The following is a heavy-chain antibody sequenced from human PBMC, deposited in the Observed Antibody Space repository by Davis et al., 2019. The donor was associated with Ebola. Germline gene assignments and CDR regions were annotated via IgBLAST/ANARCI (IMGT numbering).Heavy chain of an antibody. D-gene: IGHD1-7*01. CDR3: ARGGNYRPYYFGN. J-gene: IGHJ4*02. CDR2: INHSGST. Sequence: PSETLSPTCGVYGGSFNGYYWNWIRQPPGKGLEWIGEINHSGSTNYNPSLKSRVTISVDTSKNQFSLKLSSVTAADTAVYYCARGGNYRPYYFGNWGQGTLVTVSS. CDR1: GGSFNGYY. V-gene: IGHV4-34*01.